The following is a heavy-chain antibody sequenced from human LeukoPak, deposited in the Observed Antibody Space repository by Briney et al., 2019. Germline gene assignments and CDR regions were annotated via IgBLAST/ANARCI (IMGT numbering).Heavy chain of an antibody. CDR1: GFTFSSYE. Sequence: GGSLRLSCAASGFTFSSYEMSWVRQAPGKGLEWVSGINWNGGSTGYADSVKGRFTISRDNAKNSLYLQMDSLRAEDTALYHCARGTSPYYSYYMDVWGKGTTVTISS. D-gene: IGHD1-1*01. V-gene: IGHV3-20*01. J-gene: IGHJ6*03. CDR3: ARGTSPYYSYYMDV. CDR2: INWNGGST.